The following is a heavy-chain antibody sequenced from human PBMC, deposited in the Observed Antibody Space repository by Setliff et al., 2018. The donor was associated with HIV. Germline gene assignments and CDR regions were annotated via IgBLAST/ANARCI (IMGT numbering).Heavy chain of an antibody. D-gene: IGHD3-10*01. V-gene: IGHV4-34*01. J-gene: IGHJ5*02. Sequence: PSETLSLTCAVYGGPSTDHYWNWIRQSPGMGLEWIAEIHHTGYINYNPSLRSRVSVSRDMSSNQFSLRLSSVTAADTAVYFCAREYSGSGINFNPLTWGQGTLVTVS. CDR2: IHHTGYI. CDR3: AREYSGSGINFNPLT. CDR1: GGPSTDHY.